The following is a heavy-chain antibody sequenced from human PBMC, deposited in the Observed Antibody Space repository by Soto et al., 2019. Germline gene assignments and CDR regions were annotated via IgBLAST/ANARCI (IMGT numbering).Heavy chain of an antibody. CDR1: GFTLSAYS. Sequence: GGSLRLSCAASGFTLSAYSMNWVRQTPGKGLEWVSSISTSSTYIHYADSVEGRFTISRDNAKNSLFLQMNSLTAEDTAVYYCARANRFSQLYYYYFGMDVWGQGTTVTVS. D-gene: IGHD1-1*01. CDR3: ARANRFSQLYYYYFGMDV. V-gene: IGHV3-21*01. CDR2: ISTSSTYI. J-gene: IGHJ6*02.